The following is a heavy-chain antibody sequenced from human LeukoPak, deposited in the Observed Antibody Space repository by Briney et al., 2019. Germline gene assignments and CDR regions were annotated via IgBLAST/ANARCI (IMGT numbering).Heavy chain of an antibody. J-gene: IGHJ3*02. CDR1: GGPISSGSYY. CDR3: ARHGTTVVTRDAFDI. CDR2: IYTSGST. D-gene: IGHD4-23*01. V-gene: IGHV4-61*02. Sequence: SETLSLTCTVSGGPISSGSYYWSWIRQPAGKGLEWIGRIYTSGSTNYNPSLKSRVTISVDTSKNQFSLKLSSVTAADTAVYYCARHGTTVVTRDAFDIWGQGTMVTVSS.